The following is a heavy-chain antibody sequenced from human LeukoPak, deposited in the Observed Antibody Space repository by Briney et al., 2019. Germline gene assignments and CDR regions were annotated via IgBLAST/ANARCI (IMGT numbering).Heavy chain of an antibody. J-gene: IGHJ5*02. Sequence: GGSLRLSCAASGFTFSSYSMNWVRQAPGKGLEWVSSISSSSSYIYYADSVKGRFTISRDNAKNSLYLQMNSLRAEDTAVYYCARDEGSSSWYFAWGQGTLVTVSS. CDR3: ARDEGSSSWYFA. D-gene: IGHD6-13*01. CDR2: ISSSSSYI. V-gene: IGHV3-21*01. CDR1: GFTFSSYS.